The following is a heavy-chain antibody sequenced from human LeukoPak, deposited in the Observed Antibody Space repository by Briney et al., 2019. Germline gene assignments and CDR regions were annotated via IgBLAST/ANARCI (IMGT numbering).Heavy chain of an antibody. CDR1: GYTFTRYD. V-gene: IGHV1-8*01. CDR3: ARPRRTYYYDRDAFDI. Sequence: ASVKASCNASGYTFTRYDINWVRQATGQGLEWMGWMNPNSGNTGYAQKFQGIVTMTRNTSISTAYMELSSLRSDATAVYYCARPRRTYYYDRDAFDIWGQGKMVTVSS. CDR2: MNPNSGNT. D-gene: IGHD3-22*01. J-gene: IGHJ3*02.